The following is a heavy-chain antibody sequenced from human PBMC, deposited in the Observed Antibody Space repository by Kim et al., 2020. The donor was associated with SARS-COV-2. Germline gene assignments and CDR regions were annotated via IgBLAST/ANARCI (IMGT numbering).Heavy chain of an antibody. J-gene: IGHJ6*02. CDR1: GGTFSSYA. V-gene: IGHV1-69*13. CDR2: IIPIFGTA. D-gene: IGHD6-13*01. Sequence: SVKVSCKASGGTFSSYAISWVRQAPGQGLEWMGGIIPIFGTANYAQKFQGRVTITADESTSTAYMELSSLRSEDTAVYYCARAKDEAAAGHYYYYGMDVWGQGTTVTVSS. CDR3: ARAKDEAAAGHYYYYGMDV.